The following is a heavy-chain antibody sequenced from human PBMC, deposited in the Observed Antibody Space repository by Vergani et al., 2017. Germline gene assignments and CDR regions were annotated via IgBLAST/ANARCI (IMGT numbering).Heavy chain of an antibody. D-gene: IGHD3-9*01. V-gene: IGHV3-15*01. CDR3: TTPTKWELRYYVDY. Sequence: EVQPVESGGGLVKPGGSLRLSCTTSGFTFSSAWMSWVRPAPGKGLEWVARIRPKTDGETTDYAAPVKGRFTISRDDSKTTLYLQMNSLKTEDTAVYYCTTPTKWELRYYVDYWGQGTLVTVSS. CDR2: IRPKTDGETT. CDR1: GFTFSSAW. J-gene: IGHJ4*02.